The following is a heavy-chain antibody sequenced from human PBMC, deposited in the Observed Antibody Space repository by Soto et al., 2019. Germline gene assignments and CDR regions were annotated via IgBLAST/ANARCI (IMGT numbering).Heavy chain of an antibody. V-gene: IGHV1-18*01. CDR3: ARVGAYCVSTSCHDY. J-gene: IGHJ4*02. CDR2: ISAYNGNT. Sequence: QVQLVQSGAEVKKPGASVKVSCKASGYTFTNYGISWVRQAPGQGLEWMGWISAYNGNTDYAQKRQGRVTMTTDTSTSTAYMELRSLRSDDTAVYYGARVGAYCVSTSCHDYWGQGTLVTVSS. D-gene: IGHD2-2*01. CDR1: GYTFTNYG.